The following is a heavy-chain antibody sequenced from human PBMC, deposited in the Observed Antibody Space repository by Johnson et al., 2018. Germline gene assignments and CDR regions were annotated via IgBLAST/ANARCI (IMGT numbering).Heavy chain of an antibody. Sequence: VQLVEAGGGLVKPGGSLRLSCAASGFTFSNAWMNWVRQAPGKGLEWVGRIKSKTDGGTPDYAAPVKGRFTISRDDSKNTLYLQMNSLKTEDKAVYYCTTVRPDYYDSSGYDAFDIWGQGTMVTVSS. CDR3: TTVRPDYYDSSGYDAFDI. CDR1: GFTFSNAW. CDR2: IKSKTDGGTP. V-gene: IGHV3-15*07. D-gene: IGHD3-22*01. J-gene: IGHJ3*02.